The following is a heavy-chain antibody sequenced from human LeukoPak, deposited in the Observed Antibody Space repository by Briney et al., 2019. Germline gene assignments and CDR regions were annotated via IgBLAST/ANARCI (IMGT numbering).Heavy chain of an antibody. Sequence: GGSLRLSCAASGFTFSISAMSWVRQAPGKGLEWVSGISDSGGSTYYADSVKGRFTISRDNSKNTLYLQMNSLRAEDTAVYYCAKDGDDIVVVVAATIDYWGQGTLVTVSS. J-gene: IGHJ4*02. CDR1: GFTFSISA. V-gene: IGHV3-23*01. CDR2: ISDSGGST. CDR3: AKDGDDIVVVVAATIDY. D-gene: IGHD2-15*01.